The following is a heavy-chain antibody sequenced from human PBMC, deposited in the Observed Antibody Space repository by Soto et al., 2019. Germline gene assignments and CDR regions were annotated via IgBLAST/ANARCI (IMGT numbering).Heavy chain of an antibody. V-gene: IGHV4-59*01. CDR2: IYYSGST. D-gene: IGHD3-3*01. CDR1: GGSISSYY. J-gene: IGHJ5*02. CDR3: ARVLFGRGNWFDP. Sequence: SETLSLSCTVSGGSISSYYWSWIRQPPGKGLEWIGYIYYSGSTNYNPSLKSRVTISVDTSKNQFSLKLSSVTAADTAVYYCARVLFGRGNWFDPWGQGTLVTVSS.